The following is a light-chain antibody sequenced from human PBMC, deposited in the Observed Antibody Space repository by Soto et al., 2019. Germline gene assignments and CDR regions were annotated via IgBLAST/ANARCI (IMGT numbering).Light chain of an antibody. CDR2: GAS. CDR3: QQYNNWLPWT. CDR1: QSVSSN. Sequence: EIVMTQSPATLSVSPGERATLSCRASQSVSSNLAWYQQKPGQAPRLLIYGASTRPTGIPARFSGSGSGTEFTITISSLQSEDFAVYCCQQYNNWLPWTFGQGTKVEIK. V-gene: IGKV3-15*01. J-gene: IGKJ1*01.